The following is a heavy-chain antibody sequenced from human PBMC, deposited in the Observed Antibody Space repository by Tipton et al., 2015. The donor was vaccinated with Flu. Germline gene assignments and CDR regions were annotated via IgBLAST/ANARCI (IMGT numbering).Heavy chain of an antibody. Sequence: TLSLTCTVSGGSMQNYYWSWIRQPAGKGLEWIGRIYTSGSTHYNPSLKSRVTMSVDTSKNQCSLKLSSVTAADTAVYYCARDISSFGMDVWGQGTTVIVSS. CDR2: IYTSGST. CDR1: GGSMQNYY. J-gene: IGHJ6*02. CDR3: ARDISSFGMDV. D-gene: IGHD6-6*01. V-gene: IGHV4-4*07.